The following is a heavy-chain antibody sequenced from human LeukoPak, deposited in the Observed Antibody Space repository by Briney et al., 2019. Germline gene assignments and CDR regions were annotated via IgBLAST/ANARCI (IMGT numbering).Heavy chain of an antibody. D-gene: IGHD2-2*01. CDR3: AKGGCSSITCYLNV. V-gene: IGHV3-9*01. J-gene: IGHJ3*01. CDR1: GFTFDDYA. Sequence: PGGSLRLSCAASGFTFDDYAMHWVRQAPGKGLEWVSSISWNSGKIEYEDSVKGRFTISRDNAKNSLYLQMNSLRAEDTALYYCAKGGCSSITCYLNVWGQGTMVTVSS. CDR2: ISWNSGKI.